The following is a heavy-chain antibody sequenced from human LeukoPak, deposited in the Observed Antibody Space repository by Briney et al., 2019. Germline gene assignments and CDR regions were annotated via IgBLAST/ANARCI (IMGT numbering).Heavy chain of an antibody. Sequence: EAGGSLRLSCAASGFTFSTYGMHWVRQAPGKGLEWVAFVAYDGNNKYYADSVKGRFTISRDNSKNTLYLQMNSLGAQDTAVYYCAKDRVLATVVFDYWGQGTLVTVSS. CDR3: AKDRVLATVVFDY. CDR2: VAYDGNNK. J-gene: IGHJ4*02. D-gene: IGHD5-24*01. CDR1: GFTFSTYG. V-gene: IGHV3-30*18.